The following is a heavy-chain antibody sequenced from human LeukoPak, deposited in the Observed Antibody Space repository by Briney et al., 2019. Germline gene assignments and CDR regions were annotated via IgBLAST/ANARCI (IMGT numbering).Heavy chain of an antibody. D-gene: IGHD2-21*02. V-gene: IGHV3-23*01. J-gene: IGHJ4*02. Sequence: SCKASGYTFTSYGMSWVRQAPGKGLEWVSAISGSGGSTYYADSVKGRFTISRDNSKNTLYLQMNSLRAEDTAVYYCAKDHIVVVTAIPNFDYWGQGTLVTVSS. CDR3: AKDHIVVVTAIPNFDY. CDR2: ISGSGGST. CDR1: GYTFTSYG.